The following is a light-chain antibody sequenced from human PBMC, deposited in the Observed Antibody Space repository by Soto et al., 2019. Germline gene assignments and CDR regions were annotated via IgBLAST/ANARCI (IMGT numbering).Light chain of an antibody. Sequence: DIQMTQSPSSLSASVGDRVTITCRASQGISNYLSWYQQQPRKVPKLLIYVASTLQSGVPYRFRCPGSGPDFALTISSLQPEEVATYYCQKDRIAQWTYGQWSKVEFK. CDR1: QGISNY. CDR2: VAS. J-gene: IGKJ1*01. V-gene: IGKV1-27*01. CDR3: QKDRIAQWT.